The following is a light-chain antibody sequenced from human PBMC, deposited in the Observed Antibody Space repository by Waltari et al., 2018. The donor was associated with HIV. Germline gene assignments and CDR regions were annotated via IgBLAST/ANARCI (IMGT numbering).Light chain of an antibody. V-gene: IGLV2-14*03. CDR2: DVS. CDR3: SSFSLTSTLV. CDR1: RSDIGDYNF. Sequence: QSALTQPASVSGSPGQSITISCTGTRSDIGDYNFVAWYQQHPDSAPKLIIYDVSDRPSVVSIRFSGSKSGNTASLTISGLQAEDEADYYCSSFSLTSTLVFGTGTKVTVL. J-gene: IGLJ1*01.